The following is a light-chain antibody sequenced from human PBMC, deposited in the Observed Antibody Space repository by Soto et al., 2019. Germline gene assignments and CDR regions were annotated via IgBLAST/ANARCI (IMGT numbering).Light chain of an antibody. V-gene: IGKV3-15*01. CDR1: QSISTK. CDR3: QQYNNWPLT. CDR2: GAS. J-gene: IGKJ4*01. Sequence: EIVMTQSPAALSVSPGEGATLSCRATQSISTKLAWYQQHPGQAPRLLIYGASTRATGIPARFSGSGSETEFTLTISSLQSEDFAFYYCQQYNNWPLTFGGGTKVDI.